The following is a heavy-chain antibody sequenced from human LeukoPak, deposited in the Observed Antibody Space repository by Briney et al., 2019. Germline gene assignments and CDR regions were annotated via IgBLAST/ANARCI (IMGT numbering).Heavy chain of an antibody. D-gene: IGHD3-10*02. V-gene: IGHV4-59*01. CDR1: GGSINNYY. CDR3: ARTLSSGPSDN. J-gene: IGHJ4*02. CDR2: IHYTEST. Sequence: SETLSLNCTVSGGSINNYYWAWIRQPPGKGLEWIGYIHYTESTSYNPSLRGRVTMSEDTSKNQFSLKLTSVIAADTAVYYCARTLSSGPSDNWGQGALVTVSS.